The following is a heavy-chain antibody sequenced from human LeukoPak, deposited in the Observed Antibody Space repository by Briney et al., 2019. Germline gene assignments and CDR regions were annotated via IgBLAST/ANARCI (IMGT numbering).Heavy chain of an antibody. CDR3: ARSACNGDSCNSFAY. J-gene: IGHJ4*02. D-gene: IGHD2-15*01. Sequence: GGSLRLSCAASGFTFSSYAMSWVRQAPGKGLEWVSTISGSGRNTYYADSVKGRFTISRDNSKNSLYLQMDSLRAEDPAVYYCARSACNGDSCNSFAYWGQGTLVTVSS. CDR1: GFTFSSYA. CDR2: ISGSGRNT. V-gene: IGHV3-23*01.